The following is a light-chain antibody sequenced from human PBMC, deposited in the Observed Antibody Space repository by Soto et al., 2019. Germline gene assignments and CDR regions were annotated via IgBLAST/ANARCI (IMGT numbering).Light chain of an antibody. Sequence: EIVMTQSPAALSVSPGERATLSCRASQSVSSNLAWYQQKPGQAPRLLSYGASTRATGIPARFSGSGSGTEFTLTISSLQSEDFAVYYCQQYNSWPPLTFGGGTKVEIK. V-gene: IGKV3-15*01. CDR1: QSVSSN. CDR3: QQYNSWPPLT. J-gene: IGKJ4*01. CDR2: GAS.